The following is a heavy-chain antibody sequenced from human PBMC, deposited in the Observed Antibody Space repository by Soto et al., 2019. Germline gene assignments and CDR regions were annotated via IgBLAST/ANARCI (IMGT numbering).Heavy chain of an antibody. Sequence: EVQLVESGGDLVQPGGSLRLSCAASGLIFSNLWMTWVRQAPGKGLEWVANIALDSTTRVYVDSVKGRFTISRDNARNSLYLPMSSLRVEDTAVYYCATIKPGGYDYFDYWGQGTQVTVSS. D-gene: IGHD2-8*02. V-gene: IGHV3-7*01. J-gene: IGHJ4*02. CDR3: ATIKPGGYDYFDY. CDR2: IALDSTTR. CDR1: GLIFSNLW.